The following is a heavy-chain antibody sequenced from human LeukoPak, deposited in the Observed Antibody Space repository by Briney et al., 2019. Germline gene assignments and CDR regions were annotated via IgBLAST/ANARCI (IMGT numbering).Heavy chain of an antibody. J-gene: IGHJ5*02. D-gene: IGHD3-22*01. Sequence: SETLSLTCTVSGGSISSYYWSWIRQPPGKGLEWIGYIYYSGSTNYNPSLKSRVTISVDTSKNQLSLKLSSVTAADTAVYYCARCSGYSNWFDPWGQGTLVTVSS. CDR3: ARCSGYSNWFDP. CDR2: IYYSGST. V-gene: IGHV4-59*01. CDR1: GGSISSYY.